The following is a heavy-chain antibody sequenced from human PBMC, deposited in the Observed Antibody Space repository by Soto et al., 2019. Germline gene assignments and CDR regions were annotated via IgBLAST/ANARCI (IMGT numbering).Heavy chain of an antibody. CDR1: GYTFTNYY. Sequence: QVQLVQSGAEVKKPGASVKVSCRASGYTFTNYYMHWVRQAPGQGLEWMGIIKPSGGETTYAQKFLGRATMTRDTSTCTLYMELSSLRSEDTAVYYCARGGDIVVVTAPLDYWGQGTLVTVSS. V-gene: IGHV1-46*01. CDR2: IKPSGGET. CDR3: ARGGDIVVVTAPLDY. J-gene: IGHJ4*02. D-gene: IGHD2-21*02.